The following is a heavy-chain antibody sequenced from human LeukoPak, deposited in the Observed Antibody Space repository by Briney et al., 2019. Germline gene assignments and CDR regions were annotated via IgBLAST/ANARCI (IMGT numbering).Heavy chain of an antibody. Sequence: SETLSLTCTVSGGSISSYYWNWIRQPPGKGLEWIGYIYYSGSTNYNPSLKSRVTISLDTSKDQFSLNLTSVTAADTAVYYCARFTPQGYGWGGYNRFDPWGQGTLVTVSS. J-gene: IGHJ5*02. V-gene: IGHV4-59*01. CDR3: ARFTPQGYGWGGYNRFDP. CDR2: IYYSGST. CDR1: GGSISSYY. D-gene: IGHD3-16*01.